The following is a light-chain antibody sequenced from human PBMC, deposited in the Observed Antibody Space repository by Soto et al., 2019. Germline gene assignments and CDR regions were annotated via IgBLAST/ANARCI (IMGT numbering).Light chain of an antibody. CDR2: GAS. CDR1: QSVSSSY. V-gene: IGKV3-20*01. CDR3: QQYGNAPFT. J-gene: IGKJ3*01. Sequence: ETVLTQSPGTLSLSPVERATLSCRASQSVSSSYLAWFQQKPGQAPRLLIYGASSRATGIPDRFSGSGSGTDFTLTISRLEPEDFAVYYCQQYGNAPFTFGPGTKVDIK.